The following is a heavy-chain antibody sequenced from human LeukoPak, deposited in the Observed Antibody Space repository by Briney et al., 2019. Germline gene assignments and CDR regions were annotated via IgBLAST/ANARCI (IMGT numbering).Heavy chain of an antibody. D-gene: IGHD3-10*01. V-gene: IGHV4-59*01. CDR3: ARECCGSGSYSAFDI. Sequence: SETLSLTCTVSGGSISSYYWSWIRQPPGKGLEWIGYIYYSGSINYNPSLKSRVTISVDTSKNQFSLKLSSVTAADTAVYYCARECCGSGSYSAFDIWGQGTMVTVSS. CDR1: GGSISSYY. CDR2: IYYSGSI. J-gene: IGHJ3*02.